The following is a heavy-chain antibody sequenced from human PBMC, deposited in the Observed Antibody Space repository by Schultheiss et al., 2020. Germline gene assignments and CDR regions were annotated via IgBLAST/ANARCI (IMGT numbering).Heavy chain of an antibody. CDR1: GFTFSSYS. CDR2: ISSSSSYI. D-gene: IGHD3-22*01. J-gene: IGHJ6*03. Sequence: GSLRLSCAASGFTFSSYSMNWVRQAPGKGLEWVSSISSSSSYIYYADSVKGRFTISRDNAKNSLYLQMNSLRAEDTSVYYCARNYYDSSGYPGEVDYYYYYYMDVWGKGTTVTVSS. V-gene: IGHV3-21*01. CDR3: ARNYYDSSGYPGEVDYYYYYYMDV.